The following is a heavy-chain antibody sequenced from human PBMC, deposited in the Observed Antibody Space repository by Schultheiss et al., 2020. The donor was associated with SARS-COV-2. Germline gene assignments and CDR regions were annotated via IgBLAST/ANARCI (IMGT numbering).Heavy chain of an antibody. CDR2: IYYSGST. D-gene: IGHD2-21*02. CDR3: ARRPRGEVTANRVAFDI. Sequence: SETLSLTCTVYGGSISSYYWSWIRQPPGKGLEWIGYIYYSGSTNYNPSLKSRVTISVDRSKNQFSLKLSSVTAADTSVYYCARRPRGEVTANRVAFDIWGQGTMVTVSS. CDR1: GGSISSYY. V-gene: IGHV4-59*12. J-gene: IGHJ3*02.